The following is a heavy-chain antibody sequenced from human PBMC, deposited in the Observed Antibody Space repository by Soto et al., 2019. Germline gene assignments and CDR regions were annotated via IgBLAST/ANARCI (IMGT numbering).Heavy chain of an antibody. CDR1: GYTFTNYG. CDR3: ARDHGYCSGGSCHNWFDP. Sequence: ASVKVSCKASGYTFTNYGITWVRQAPGQGLEWMGWISAYNGDTNYTQKLQGRVTMTTDTSTSTAYMELRSLRSDDTAVYYCARDHGYCSGGSCHNWFDPWGQGTLVTVSS. CDR2: ISAYNGDT. J-gene: IGHJ5*02. D-gene: IGHD2-15*01. V-gene: IGHV1-18*01.